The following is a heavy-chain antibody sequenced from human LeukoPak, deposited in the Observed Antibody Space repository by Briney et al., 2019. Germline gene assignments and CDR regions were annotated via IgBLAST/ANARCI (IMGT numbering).Heavy chain of an antibody. CDR2: MNPNSGNT. J-gene: IGHJ4*02. CDR1: GYTFTSYD. Sequence: ASVKVSCKASGYTFTSYDINWVRQATGQGLEWMGWMNPNSGNTGYAQKFQGRVTITRNTSISTAYMELSSLRSEDTAVYYCARGAGIAARKLRAGTLDYWGQGTLVTVSS. V-gene: IGHV1-8*03. D-gene: IGHD6-6*01. CDR3: ARGAGIAARKLRAGTLDY.